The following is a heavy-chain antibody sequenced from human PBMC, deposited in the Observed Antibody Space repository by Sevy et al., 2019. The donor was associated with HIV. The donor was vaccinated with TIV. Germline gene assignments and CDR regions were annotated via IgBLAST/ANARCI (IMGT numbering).Heavy chain of an antibody. J-gene: IGHJ4*02. V-gene: IGHV4-39*01. CDR2: IYYSGST. Sequence: SETLSLTCTVSVGSISSSSYYWGWIRQPPGKGLEWIGSIYYSGSTYYNPSLKSRVTISVDTSKNQFSLKLSSVTAADTAVYYCAPFGGVTPFDYWGQGTLVTVSS. D-gene: IGHD3-16*01. CDR1: VGSISSSSYY. CDR3: APFGGVTPFDY.